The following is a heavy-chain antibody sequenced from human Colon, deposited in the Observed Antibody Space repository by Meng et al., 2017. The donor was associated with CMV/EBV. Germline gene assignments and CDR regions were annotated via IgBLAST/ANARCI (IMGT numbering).Heavy chain of an antibody. CDR3: ARASTSSFYYYALDV. Sequence: GGSLRLSCAASGFTFSNYWMTWLRQAPGRGLELVAHIKEDGSEKYFVGSVKGRFTISRDNAKNSLYLQMNSLRAEDTAVYYCARASTSSFYYYALDVWGQGTTVTVSS. CDR2: IKEDGSEK. V-gene: IGHV3-7*01. J-gene: IGHJ6*02. CDR1: GFTFSNYW.